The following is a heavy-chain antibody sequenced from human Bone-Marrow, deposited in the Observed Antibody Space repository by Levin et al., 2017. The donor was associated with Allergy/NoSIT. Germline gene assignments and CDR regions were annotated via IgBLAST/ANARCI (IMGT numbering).Heavy chain of an antibody. J-gene: IGHJ4*02. CDR2: ISTFNGET. D-gene: IGHD3-16*02. CDR1: GYSFTTYG. Sequence: ASVKVSCKASGYSFTTYGITWVRQAHGQGLEWMGWISTFNGETNYALKFQGRVVMTTDTSTTTAYLDVKSLRSDDTAAYYCARVVTNYIWGTYRYLDIWGQGTLVTVSS. V-gene: IGHV1-18*01. CDR3: ARVVTNYIWGTYRYLDI.